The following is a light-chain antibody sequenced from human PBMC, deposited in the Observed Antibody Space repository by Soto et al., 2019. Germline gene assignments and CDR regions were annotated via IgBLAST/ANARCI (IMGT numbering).Light chain of an antibody. J-gene: IGKJ1*01. CDR3: MQRIEFPWT. V-gene: IGKV2-40*01. Sequence: DFVMPQTPLSLPVTPGEPASISCRSSQSLLDSDDGNTYLDWYLQKPGQSPQLLIYTLSYRAYGVPDRFCGSGSGSYFTLKISRVEAEDVGVYYCMQRIEFPWTFGQGTEVEIK. CDR2: TLS. CDR1: QSLLDSDDGNTY.